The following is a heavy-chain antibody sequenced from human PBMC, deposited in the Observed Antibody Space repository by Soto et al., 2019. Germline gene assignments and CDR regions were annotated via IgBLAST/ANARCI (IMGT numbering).Heavy chain of an antibody. Sequence: PSETLSLTCTVSGGSISSYYWSWIRQPPGKGLEWIGYIYYSGSTNYNPSLKSRVTISVDTSKNQFSLKLSSVTAADTAVYYCARVRIAAAGTGWFDPWGQGTLVTVSS. CDR3: ARVRIAAAGTGWFDP. CDR1: GGSISSYY. CDR2: IYYSGST. D-gene: IGHD6-13*01. J-gene: IGHJ5*02. V-gene: IGHV4-59*08.